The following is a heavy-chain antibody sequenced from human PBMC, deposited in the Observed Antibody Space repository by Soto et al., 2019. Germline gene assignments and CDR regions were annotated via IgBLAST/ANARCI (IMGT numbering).Heavy chain of an antibody. CDR1: GDSVSSNTAG. V-gene: IGHV6-1*01. CDR2: TYYRSKWYN. D-gene: IGHD1-1*01. J-gene: IGHJ5*02. Sequence: SQTLSLTCDISGDSVSSNTAGWNWIRQSPSRGLEWLGRTYYRSKWYNDYAVSVKSRITINPGTSKNQFSLQLNSVTPDDTAVYYCARWKNWFDPWGQGTLVTVSS. CDR3: ARWKNWFDP.